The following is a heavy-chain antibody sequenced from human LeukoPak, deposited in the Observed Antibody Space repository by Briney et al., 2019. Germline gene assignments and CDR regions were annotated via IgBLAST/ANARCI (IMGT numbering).Heavy chain of an antibody. CDR3: AGRGANTGWSFDY. J-gene: IGHJ4*02. Sequence: SEPLSLTCTVSDDSISSWYWSWIRQPAAQGLECIGQIYISGSTNYNPSLNGRVSMSLDTSKSQFSLVMSSVTAADTAIYYCAGRGANTGWSFDYWGQGTLVTVS. D-gene: IGHD6-19*01. CDR2: IYISGST. CDR1: DDSISSWY. V-gene: IGHV4-4*07.